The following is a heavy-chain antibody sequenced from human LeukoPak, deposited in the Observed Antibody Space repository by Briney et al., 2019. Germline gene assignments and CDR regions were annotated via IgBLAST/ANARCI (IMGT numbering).Heavy chain of an antibody. V-gene: IGHV4-4*07. CDR2: IYTSGST. J-gene: IGHJ3*02. CDR3: ARSREWLYTFDI. D-gene: IGHD3-3*01. Sequence: SETLSLTCTVSGGSISSYYWSWIRQPAGKGLEWIGRIYTSGSTNYSPSLKSRVTMSVDTSKNQFSLKVNSVTAADTAVYYCARSREWLYTFDIWGQGTMVTVSS. CDR1: GGSISSYY.